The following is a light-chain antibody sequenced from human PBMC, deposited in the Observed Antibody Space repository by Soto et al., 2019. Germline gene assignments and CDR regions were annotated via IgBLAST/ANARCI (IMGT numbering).Light chain of an antibody. J-gene: IGKJ2*01. V-gene: IGKV3-20*01. CDR1: LSVSSNY. CDR2: GAS. CDR3: QQYGSSLYT. Sequence: EIVLTQSPGTLSLSPGERATLSCRASLSVSSNYLAWYQQKPGQAPRLLFYGASTRATGIPDRFSGSGSGTDFTLTISRLEPVDFAVYYCQQYGSSLYTFGQGTKLEIK.